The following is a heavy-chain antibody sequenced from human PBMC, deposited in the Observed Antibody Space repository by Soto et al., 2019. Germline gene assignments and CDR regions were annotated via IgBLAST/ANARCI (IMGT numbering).Heavy chain of an antibody. J-gene: IGHJ4*02. Sequence: EVQLVESGGGLVKPGGSLRLSCAASGFTFSSYSMNWVRQAPGKGLEWVSSISSSSSYIYYADSVKGRFTISRDNAKNKLYLQMNSLGAEDTAVYYCARGMVRGVIPDYWGQGTLVTVSS. V-gene: IGHV3-21*01. CDR2: ISSSSSYI. CDR3: ARGMVRGVIPDY. D-gene: IGHD3-10*01. CDR1: GFTFSSYS.